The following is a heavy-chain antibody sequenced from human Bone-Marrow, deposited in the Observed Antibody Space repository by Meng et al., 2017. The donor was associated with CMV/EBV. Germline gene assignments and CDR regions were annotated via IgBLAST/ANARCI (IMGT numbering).Heavy chain of an antibody. D-gene: IGHD3-16*01. J-gene: IGHJ3*02. Sequence: GESLKISCAVSGFSVRNNYMNWVRQAPGKGLEWVSRINSEGTSRSYAGSVKGRFTTSRDNAENTLYLHMNSLRVDDTAVYYCARESYTDAFDIWGQGIMVTVSS. CDR2: INSEGTSR. V-gene: IGHV3-74*01. CDR3: ARESYTDAFDI. CDR1: GFSVRNNY.